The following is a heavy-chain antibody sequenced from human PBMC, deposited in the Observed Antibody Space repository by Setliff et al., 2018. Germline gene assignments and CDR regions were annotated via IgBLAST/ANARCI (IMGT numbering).Heavy chain of an antibody. V-gene: IGHV4-34*01. CDR1: GGSISSYY. CDR2: ISHGGGT. CDR3: ATGDVYDSSAFFSDWFDP. J-gene: IGHJ5*02. Sequence: SETLSLTCTVSGGSISSYYWSWIRQPPGKGLEWIGEISHGGGTNYNPSLKSRVTISIDTSKNLFSLKLTSVTAADTAVYYCATGDVYDSSAFFSDWFDPWGQGTLVTVSS. D-gene: IGHD3-22*01.